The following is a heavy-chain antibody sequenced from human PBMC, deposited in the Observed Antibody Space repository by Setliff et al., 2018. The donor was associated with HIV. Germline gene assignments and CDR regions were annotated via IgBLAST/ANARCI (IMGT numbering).Heavy chain of an antibody. V-gene: IGHV1-3*01. J-gene: IGHJ6*03. CDR1: GYSFTSYT. D-gene: IGHD6-19*01. CDR3: ARSLERQWLVPYYMDV. CDR2: INVVNVNT. Sequence: GASVKVSCKTSGYSFTSYTMHWLRQAPGQRPEWVGWINVVNVNTKYSQKFQGRVTITRDTSATTAYMELRSLRSEDTAVYYCARSLERQWLVPYYMDVWGKGTTVTVSS.